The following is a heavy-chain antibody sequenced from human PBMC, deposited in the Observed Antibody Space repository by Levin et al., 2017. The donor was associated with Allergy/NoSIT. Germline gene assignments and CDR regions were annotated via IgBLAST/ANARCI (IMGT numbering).Heavy chain of an antibody. V-gene: IGHV5-51*01. Sequence: GESLKISCQGSGSPFSPDWLSCVRPLPGKGLEWMGIIYPGDSDTRYSPSFQGQVTFSADKTISTAYLQWSSLEASDTAIYYCARRRYYESSGSGYYYGLDVWGQGTTVTVSS. CDR2: IYPGDSDT. J-gene: IGHJ6*02. D-gene: IGHD3-22*01. CDR3: ARRRYYESSGSGYYYGLDV. CDR1: GSPFSPDW.